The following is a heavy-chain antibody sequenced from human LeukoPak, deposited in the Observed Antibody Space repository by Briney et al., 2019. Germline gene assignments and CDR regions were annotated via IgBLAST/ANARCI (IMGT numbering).Heavy chain of an antibody. CDR3: AKAQGYATSWSPFDY. V-gene: IGHV3-30*02. Sequence: GGSLRLSCEASGFTFSSYGMHWVRQAPGKGLEWVAFIRYNGSNKYYADSVKGRFTISRDNSKNTLYLQMNSLRVEDTALYYCAKAQGYATSWSPFDYWGQGTLVTVSS. CDR1: GFTFSSYG. CDR2: IRYNGSNK. J-gene: IGHJ4*02. D-gene: IGHD2-2*01.